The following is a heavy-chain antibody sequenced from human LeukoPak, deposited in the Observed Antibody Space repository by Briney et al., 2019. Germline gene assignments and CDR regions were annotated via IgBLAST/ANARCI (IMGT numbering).Heavy chain of an antibody. D-gene: IGHD5-12*01. CDR3: ARDPGSGYEEHFDY. Sequence: GESLRLSCSAYGFSFSTYNMNWVRQAPGKGLEWVSSITTSSTYIYYADSVKGRFTISRDNAKDSLYLRMNSLRAEDTAVYYCARDPGSGYEEHFDYWGQGTLVTVSS. J-gene: IGHJ4*02. CDR2: ITTSSTYI. V-gene: IGHV3-21*04. CDR1: GFSFSTYN.